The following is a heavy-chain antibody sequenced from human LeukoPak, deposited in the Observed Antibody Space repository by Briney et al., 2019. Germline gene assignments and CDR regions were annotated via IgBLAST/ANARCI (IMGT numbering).Heavy chain of an antibody. Sequence: GGSLRLSCAASGFTFSSYAMSWVRQAPGKGLEWVSAISGSGGSTYYTDSVKGRFTISRDNSKNTLYLQMNSLRAEDTAVYYCAKEITMVRGVIRGTFNYWGQGTLVTVSS. J-gene: IGHJ4*02. CDR2: ISGSGGST. D-gene: IGHD3-10*01. CDR1: GFTFSSYA. CDR3: AKEITMVRGVIRGTFNY. V-gene: IGHV3-23*01.